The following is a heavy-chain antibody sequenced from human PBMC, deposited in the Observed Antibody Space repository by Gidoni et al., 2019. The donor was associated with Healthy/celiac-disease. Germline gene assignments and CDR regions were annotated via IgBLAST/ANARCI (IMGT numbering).Heavy chain of an antibody. J-gene: IGHJ6*02. CDR1: GGSISSYY. CDR3: ARDDDGMDV. Sequence: QVKLQESGPGLVKPSETLSLTSTVSGGSISSYYWSWIRQPPGKGLEWIGYIYYSGSTTYNPSLKSRVTISVDTSKNQFSLKLSSVTAADTAVYYCARDDDGMDVWGQGTTVTVSS. CDR2: IYYSGST. V-gene: IGHV4-59*01.